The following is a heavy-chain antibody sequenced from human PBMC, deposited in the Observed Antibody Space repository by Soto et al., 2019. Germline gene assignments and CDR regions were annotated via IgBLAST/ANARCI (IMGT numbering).Heavy chain of an antibody. CDR2: IIPIFGTA. D-gene: IGHD2-2*01. CDR3: ARVNVFETAARPPYYYYGLDV. CDR1: GGTFSSYA. V-gene: IGHV1-69*13. J-gene: IGHJ6*02. Sequence: SVKVSCNASGGTFSSYAISWVRQAPGQGIDCMGGIIPIFGTANYAQKFQGRVTITADESTSTAYMELSSLRSEDTAVYYCARVNVFETAARPPYYYYGLDVWAQGTTVTVSS.